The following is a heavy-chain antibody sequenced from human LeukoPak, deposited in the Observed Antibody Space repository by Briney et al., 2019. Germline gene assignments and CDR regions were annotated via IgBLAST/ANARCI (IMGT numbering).Heavy chain of an antibody. J-gene: IGHJ4*02. D-gene: IGHD1-26*01. CDR3: ARGRMGAKGDFDY. Sequence: ASVKVSCKASGYTFTSYDINWVRQATGQGLEWMGWMNPNSGNTGYAQKFQGRVTITRNTSISTAYMELSSLRSEDTAAYYCARGRMGAKGDFDYWGQGTLVTVSS. CDR1: GYTFTSYD. V-gene: IGHV1-8*03. CDR2: MNPNSGNT.